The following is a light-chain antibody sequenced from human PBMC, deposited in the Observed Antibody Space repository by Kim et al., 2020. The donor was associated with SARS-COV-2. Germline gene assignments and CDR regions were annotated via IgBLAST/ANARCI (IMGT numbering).Light chain of an antibody. Sequence: SVGDRVTITCRASQGISKYLAWYQQKPGKVPKLLISVASTLQSGVPSRFSGSASGTDFTLTISSLQPEDVATYYCQNYNSAPPWTFGQGTKVDIK. J-gene: IGKJ1*01. CDR2: VAS. CDR3: QNYNSAPPWT. CDR1: QGISKY. V-gene: IGKV1-27*01.